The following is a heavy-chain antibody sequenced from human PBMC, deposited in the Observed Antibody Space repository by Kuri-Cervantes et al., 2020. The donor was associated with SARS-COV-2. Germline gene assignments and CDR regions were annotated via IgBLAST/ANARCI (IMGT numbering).Heavy chain of an antibody. CDR1: GFTFSSYS. V-gene: IGHV3-21*01. Sequence: GESLKISCAASGFTFSSYSMNWVRQAPGKGLEWVSSISSSSSYIYYADSVKGRFTISRDNAKNSLYQQMNSLRAEDTAVYYCARDDFFDYWGQGTLVTVSS. CDR3: ARDDFFDY. J-gene: IGHJ4*02. CDR2: ISSSSSYI.